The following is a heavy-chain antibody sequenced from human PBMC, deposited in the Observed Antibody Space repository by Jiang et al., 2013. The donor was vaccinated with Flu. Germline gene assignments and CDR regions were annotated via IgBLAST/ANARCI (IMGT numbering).Heavy chain of an antibody. CDR3: VRGAKYKHGPPDY. D-gene: IGHD1-1*01. CDR1: GYSFSPTG. V-gene: IGHV5-51*01. J-gene: IGHJ4*02. CDR2: IYPGDSDT. Sequence: LKISCEASGYSFSPTGSAGCARCPEGLEWMGIIYPGDSDTNTARPSKAWVSISADESISALLQWTSLKASDTAMYFCVRGAKYKHGPPDYWGQGTLVTVSS.